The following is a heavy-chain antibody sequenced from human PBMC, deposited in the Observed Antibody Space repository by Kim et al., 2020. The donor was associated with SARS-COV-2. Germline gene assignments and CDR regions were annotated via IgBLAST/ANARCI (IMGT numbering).Heavy chain of an antibody. CDR1: GGSISSGGYS. CDR3: ARGGQHPFDY. J-gene: IGHJ4*02. D-gene: IGHD6-13*01. CDR2: IYHSGST. V-gene: IGHV4-30-2*01. Sequence: SETLSLTCAVSGGSISSGGYSWSWIRQPPGKGLEWIGYIYHSGSTYYNPSLKSRVTISVDRSKNQFSLKLSSVTAADTAVYYCARGGQHPFDYWGQGTLVTVSS.